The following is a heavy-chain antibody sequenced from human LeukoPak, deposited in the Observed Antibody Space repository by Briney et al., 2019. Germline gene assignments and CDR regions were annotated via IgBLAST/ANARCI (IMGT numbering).Heavy chain of an antibody. J-gene: IGHJ4*02. V-gene: IGHV3-30-3*01. CDR2: ISYDGGNK. Sequence: GGSLRLSCAASGFTFSSYAMHWVRQAPGKGLEWVAVISYDGGNKYYADPVKGRFTISRDNSKNTLYLQMNSLRAEDTAVYYCARDRTLYSSSCYEGAYWGQGTLVTVSS. CDR3: ARDRTLYSSSCYEGAY. D-gene: IGHD6-13*01. CDR1: GFTFSSYA.